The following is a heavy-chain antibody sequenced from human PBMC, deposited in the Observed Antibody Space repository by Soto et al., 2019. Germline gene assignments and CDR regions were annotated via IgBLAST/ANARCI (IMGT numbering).Heavy chain of an antibody. D-gene: IGHD3-10*01. V-gene: IGHV1-2*04. J-gene: IGHJ6*02. Sequence: ASVKVSCKASGYTFTGYYMHWVRQAPGQGLEWMGWINPNSGGTNYAQKFQGWVTMTRDTSISTAYMELSRLRSDDTAVYYCARNYYGSGSYNNYYGMDVWGQGTTVTVSS. CDR3: ARNYYGSGSYNNYYGMDV. CDR1: GYTFTGYY. CDR2: INPNSGGT.